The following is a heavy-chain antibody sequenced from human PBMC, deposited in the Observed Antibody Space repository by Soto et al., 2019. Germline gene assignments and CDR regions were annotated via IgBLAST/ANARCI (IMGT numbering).Heavy chain of an antibody. V-gene: IGHV3-53*01. CDR1: GFTVSSHF. CDR3: AREVESYGLGMDV. D-gene: IGHD5-18*01. Sequence: EVQLVESGGGLIQPGGSLRLSCAASGFTVSSHFMSWVRQAPGKGLEWVSVIYSSGSTYYADSVKGRFTISRDNSKNTLYLQMNSLRAEDTAVYYCAREVESYGLGMDVWGQGTTVTVSS. J-gene: IGHJ6*02. CDR2: IYSSGST.